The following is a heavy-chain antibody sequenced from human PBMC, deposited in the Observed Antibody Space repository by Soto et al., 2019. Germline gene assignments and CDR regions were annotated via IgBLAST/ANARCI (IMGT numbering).Heavy chain of an antibody. Sequence: PGGSLRLSCAASGFTFSDYYMSWIRQAPGKGLEWVSYISSSGSTIYYADSVKGRFTISRDNAKNSLYLQMNSLRAEDTAVYYCARGPMGGYAWTSYYYGMDVWGQGTTVTVSS. CDR2: ISSSGSTI. CDR1: GFTFSDYY. D-gene: IGHD5-12*01. J-gene: IGHJ6*02. V-gene: IGHV3-11*01. CDR3: ARGPMGGYAWTSYYYGMDV.